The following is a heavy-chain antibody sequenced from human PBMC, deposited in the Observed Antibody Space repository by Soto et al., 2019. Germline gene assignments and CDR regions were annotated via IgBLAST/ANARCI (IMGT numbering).Heavy chain of an antibody. CDR2: ISGDGLST. CDR3: ARRPDAFDV. Sequence: GGSLRLSCAGSGSTFTDFTMTWVRQAPGKGLEWVSAISGDGLSTYYAGSVKGRFTISRDNSKTTLYLQMNSLRAEDTAVYYCARRPDAFDVWGRGTMVTVSS. V-gene: IGHV3-23*01. J-gene: IGHJ3*01. CDR1: GSTFTDFT.